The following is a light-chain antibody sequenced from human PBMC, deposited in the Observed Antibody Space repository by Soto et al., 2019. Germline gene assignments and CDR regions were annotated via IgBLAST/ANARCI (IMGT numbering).Light chain of an antibody. Sequence: QSVLTQPPSVSGSPGQSVTISCTGTSSDVGSYNRVSWYQQRPGTAPKLMIYEVSNRPSGVPDRFSGSKSGNTASLTISGLQAEDEADYYCSSYTSTGTVVFGGGTKLTVL. CDR1: SSDVGSYNR. CDR3: SSYTSTGTVV. V-gene: IGLV2-18*02. CDR2: EVS. J-gene: IGLJ2*01.